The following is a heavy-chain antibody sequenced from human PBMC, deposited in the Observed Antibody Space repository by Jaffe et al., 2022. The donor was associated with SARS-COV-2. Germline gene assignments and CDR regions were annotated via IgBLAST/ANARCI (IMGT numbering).Heavy chain of an antibody. J-gene: IGHJ4*02. CDR1: GGSFSGYY. Sequence: QVQLQQWGAGLLKPSETLSLTCAVYGGSFSGYYWSWIRQPPGKGLEWIGEINHSGSTNYNPSLKSRVTISVDTSKNQFSLKLSSVTAADTAVYYCARGGRLRQFHNYWGQGTLVTVSS. CDR2: INHSGST. D-gene: IGHD4-17*01. V-gene: IGHV4-34*01. CDR3: ARGGRLRQFHNY.